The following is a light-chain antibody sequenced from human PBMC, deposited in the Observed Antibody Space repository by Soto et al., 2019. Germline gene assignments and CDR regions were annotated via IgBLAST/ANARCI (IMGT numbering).Light chain of an antibody. CDR3: QQYYSTPPT. CDR1: QSVLYSSNNKNY. Sequence: DIVMTQSPDSLAVSLGERATINCKSSQSVLYSSNNKNYLAWYQQKPGQPPKLLIYWASTRESGVPDRFSGSGSGTDFTLTISSMQAEDVAVYYFQQYYSTPPTFGQGTKLESK. J-gene: IGKJ1*01. CDR2: WAS. V-gene: IGKV4-1*01.